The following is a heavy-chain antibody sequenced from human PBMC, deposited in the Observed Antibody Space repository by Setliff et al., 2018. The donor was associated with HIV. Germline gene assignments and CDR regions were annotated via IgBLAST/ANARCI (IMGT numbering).Heavy chain of an antibody. D-gene: IGHD3-3*01. J-gene: IGHJ5*02. CDR1: GGSISSSSYY. CDR3: ARGRVLGFLEWLLNWLDP. Sequence: PSETLSLTCTVSGGSISSSSYYWGWIRQPPGKGLEWIGSIYYSGSTYYNPSLKSRVTISVDTSKNQFSLKLSSVTAADTAVYYCARGRVLGFLEWLLNWLDPWGQGTLVTVSS. V-gene: IGHV4-39*01. CDR2: IYYSGST.